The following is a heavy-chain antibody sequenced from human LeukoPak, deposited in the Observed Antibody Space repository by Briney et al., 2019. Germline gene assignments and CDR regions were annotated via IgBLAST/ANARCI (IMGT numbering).Heavy chain of an antibody. CDR1: GFTFRNYW. CDR2: IKPDGSDK. J-gene: IGHJ4*02. V-gene: IGHV3-7*04. Sequence: GGSLRLSCAASGFTFRNYWMNWARQAPGKGLEWVANIKPDGSDKRYVDSVKGRFTISRDNAKNSLYLQMNSLRAEDTAVYYCARVVGTDEGADYWGQGTLVTVSS. CDR3: ARVVGTDEGADY. D-gene: IGHD1-7*01.